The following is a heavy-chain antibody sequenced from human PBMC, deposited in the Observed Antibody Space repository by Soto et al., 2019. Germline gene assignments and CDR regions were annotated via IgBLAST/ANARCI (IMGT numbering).Heavy chain of an antibody. CDR3: ARGPGGAMWFSYYYYGMDV. Sequence: LETLSLTCTVSGDSVRNQYWSWIRRPPGRGLEWIGYIYRSGSTKYNPSLKSRLTISVDTSKNQFSLKLSSVTAADTAVYYCARGPGGAMWFSYYYYGMDVWGQGTTVTVSS. D-gene: IGHD2-21*01. CDR2: IYRSGST. V-gene: IGHV4-59*02. J-gene: IGHJ6*02. CDR1: GDSVRNQY.